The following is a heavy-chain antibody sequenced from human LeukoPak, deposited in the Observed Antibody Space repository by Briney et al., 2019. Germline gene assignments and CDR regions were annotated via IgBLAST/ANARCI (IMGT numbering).Heavy chain of an antibody. Sequence: SETLSLTCAVYGGSFSGYYWSWIRQPPGKGLEWIGSIYYTGSTYDNPSLKSRVTISVDMSKNQFSLKLSSVTAADTAVYYCARRGGSGRAFDYWGQGTLVTVSS. CDR2: IYYTGST. V-gene: IGHV4-34*01. CDR3: ARRGGSGRAFDY. CDR1: GGSFSGYY. J-gene: IGHJ4*02. D-gene: IGHD1-26*01.